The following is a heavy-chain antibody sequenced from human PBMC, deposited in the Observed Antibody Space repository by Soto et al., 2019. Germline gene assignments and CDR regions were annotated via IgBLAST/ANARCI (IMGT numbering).Heavy chain of an antibody. D-gene: IGHD2-15*01. CDR1: SGSISSSNW. V-gene: IGHV4-4*02. CDR3: ARVGGSYDYYMDV. Sequence: QVQLQDSAPGLVKPSGTLSLTCAVSSGSISSSNWWSWVRQPPGKGLEWIGEIYHSGSTNYNPSLKSRVTISVDKSKNQFSLKLSSVTAADTAVYYCARVGGSYDYYMDVWGKGTTVTVSS. CDR2: IYHSGST. J-gene: IGHJ6*03.